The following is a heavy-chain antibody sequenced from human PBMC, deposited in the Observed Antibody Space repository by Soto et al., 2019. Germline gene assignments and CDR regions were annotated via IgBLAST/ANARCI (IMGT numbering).Heavy chain of an antibody. D-gene: IGHD3-22*01. Sequence: SETLSLTCAVYGGSFSAYYWSWIRQPPGKGLEWIGEINHSGGTSYNPSLKSRVTISVDTSKSQFSLKLTSVTAADRAVYYCARGSVDTVDSSGFYEXWGQGTLVTVSX. J-gene: IGHJ4*02. CDR1: GGSFSAYY. V-gene: IGHV4-34*01. CDR2: INHSGGT. CDR3: ARGSVDTVDSSGFYEX.